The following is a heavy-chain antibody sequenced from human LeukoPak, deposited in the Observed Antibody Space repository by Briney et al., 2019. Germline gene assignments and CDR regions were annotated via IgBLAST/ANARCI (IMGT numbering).Heavy chain of an antibody. CDR1: GGSISSYY. V-gene: IGHV4-59*12. CDR2: IYYSGST. Sequence: SETLSLTCTVSGGSISSYYWSWIRQPPGKGLEWIGYIYYSGSTNYNPSLKSRVTISVDTSKNQFSLKLSSVTAVDTAVYYCARDLKYYYYMDVWGKGTTVTVSS. CDR3: ARDLKYYYYMDV. J-gene: IGHJ6*03.